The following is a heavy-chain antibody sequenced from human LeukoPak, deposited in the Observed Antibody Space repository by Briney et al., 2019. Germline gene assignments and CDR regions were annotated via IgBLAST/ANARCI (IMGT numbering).Heavy chain of an antibody. CDR2: IYWNDGK. V-gene: IGHV2-5*01. CDR3: ARRRLEKGTTVTSAFDY. D-gene: IGHD4-17*01. J-gene: IGHJ4*02. Sequence: SGPTLVNPTQSLTLTCTFSGFSRSTSGVGVGWIRQPPGKDLECLALIYWNDGKDYSPSLRSRLTITKDISKNQVVLTMTNMDPVDTATYFCARRRLEKGTTVTSAFDYWGQGTLVTVSS. CDR1: GFSRSTSGVG.